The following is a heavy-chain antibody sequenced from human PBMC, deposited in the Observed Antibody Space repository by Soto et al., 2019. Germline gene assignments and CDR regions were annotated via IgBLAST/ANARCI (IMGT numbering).Heavy chain of an antibody. J-gene: IGHJ3*02. V-gene: IGHV3-30*03. CDR1: GFTVSSYG. CDR2: ISYDGSNK. Sequence: PGGSRRLAWAAAGFTVSSYGVQWVRQAPGKGLECVGVISYDGSNKYYAYSVKGRFTISRDNYKTTLYLQMNRLRAEDTAVYYCATSKTYYYDSSGYPGAFDIWGQGTMVTVSS. CDR3: ATSKTYYYDSSGYPGAFDI. D-gene: IGHD3-22*01.